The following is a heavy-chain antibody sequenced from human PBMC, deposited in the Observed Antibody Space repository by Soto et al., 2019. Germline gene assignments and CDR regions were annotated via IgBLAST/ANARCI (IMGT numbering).Heavy chain of an antibody. J-gene: IGHJ6*02. Sequence: ASVKVSCKASGYTFTSYGISWVRQAPGQGLEWMGWISAYNGNTNYAQKLQGRVTMTTDTSTSTAYMELRSLRSDDTAVYYCAGGGSLGGWLKGLYYYYGMDVWGQGTTVTVSS. CDR3: AGGGSLGGWLKGLYYYYGMDV. CDR2: ISAYNGNT. CDR1: GYTFTSYG. D-gene: IGHD3-16*01. V-gene: IGHV1-18*04.